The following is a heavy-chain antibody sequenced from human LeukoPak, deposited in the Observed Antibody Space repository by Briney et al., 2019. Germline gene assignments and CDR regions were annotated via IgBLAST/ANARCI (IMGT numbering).Heavy chain of an antibody. J-gene: IGHJ4*02. V-gene: IGHV3-21*01. CDR1: GFTFSSYS. D-gene: IGHD3-22*01. CDR3: ARSSMDYYDSSGYYFDY. Sequence: GGSLRLSCAASGFTFSSYSMNWVRQAPGKGLEWVSSISSSSSYIYYADSVKGRFTIPRDNAKNSLYLQMNSLRAEDTAVYYCARSSMDYYDSSGYYFDYWGQGTLVTVSS. CDR2: ISSSSSYI.